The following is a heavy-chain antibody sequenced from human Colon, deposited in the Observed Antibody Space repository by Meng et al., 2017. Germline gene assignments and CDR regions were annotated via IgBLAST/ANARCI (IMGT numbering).Heavy chain of an antibody. D-gene: IGHD3-3*01. Sequence: SGSTLVKPTQTLILTCTFSGFSLSTSGMRVSWIRQPPGKALEWLARSDGDDDKFYSTSLKTRLTISKDTSKNQVVLTMTNMDPVDTATYYCARMSFLKAFDIWGQGTMVTVSS. CDR1: GFSLSTSGMR. CDR3: ARMSFLKAFDI. J-gene: IGHJ3*02. V-gene: IGHV2-70*04. CDR2: SDGDDDK.